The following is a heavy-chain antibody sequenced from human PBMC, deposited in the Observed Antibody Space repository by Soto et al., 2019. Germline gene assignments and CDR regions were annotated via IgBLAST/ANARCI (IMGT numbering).Heavy chain of an antibody. Sequence: ASVKVSCKASGGTFSSYAISWVRQAPGQGLEWMGGIIPIFGTANYAQKFQGRVTITADESTSTAYMELSSLRSEDTAVYYCARHPGGRGYYYGMDVWGQGITVTVSS. D-gene: IGHD2-15*01. CDR2: IIPIFGTA. CDR3: ARHPGGRGYYYGMDV. J-gene: IGHJ6*02. CDR1: GGTFSSYA. V-gene: IGHV1-69*13.